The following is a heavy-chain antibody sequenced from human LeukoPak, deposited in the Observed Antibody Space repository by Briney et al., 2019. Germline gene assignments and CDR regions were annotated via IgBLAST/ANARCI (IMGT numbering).Heavy chain of an antibody. CDR2: IHYIGST. CDR3: ARSPTYDFWSGYYYFDP. CDR1: GGSISSYY. J-gene: IGHJ5*02. V-gene: IGHV4-59*01. Sequence: SETLSLTCTVSGGSISSYYWSWIRQPPGKGLEWIGYIHYIGSTNYNPSLKRRVIISVDTSKKQFSLKLSSVTAADTAVYYCARSPTYDFWSGYYYFDPWGQGTLVTVSS. D-gene: IGHD3-3*01.